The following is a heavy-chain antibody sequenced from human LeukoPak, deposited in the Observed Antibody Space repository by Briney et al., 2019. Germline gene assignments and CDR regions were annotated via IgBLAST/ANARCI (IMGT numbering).Heavy chain of an antibody. V-gene: IGHV3-11*01. CDR2: ISSSGSTI. CDR1: GFTFSDYY. J-gene: IGHJ6*02. D-gene: IGHD3-3*01. CDR3: ARVVTIFGVVMTYGMDV. Sequence: GGSLRLSCAASGFTFSDYYMSWIRQAPGKGPEWVSYISSSGSTIYYADSVKGRFTISRDNAKNSLYLQMNSLRAEDTAVYYCARVVTIFGVVMTYGMDVWGQGTTVTVSS.